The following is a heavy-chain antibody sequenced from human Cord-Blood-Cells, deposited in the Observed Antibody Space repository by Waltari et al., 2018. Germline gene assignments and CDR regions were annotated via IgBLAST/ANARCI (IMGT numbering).Heavy chain of an antibody. V-gene: IGHV4-34*01. J-gene: IGHJ4*02. D-gene: IGHD3-9*01. Sequence: QVQLQQWGAGLLKPSETLSLTCAVYGGSFSGYYWSWIRQPPGKGLEWIGEINHSGSTNHNPSLKSRVTISVDTSKNQFSLKLSSVTAADTAVYYCARVGYYDILTGDYWGQGTLVTVSS. CDR1: GGSFSGYY. CDR3: ARVGYYDILTGDY. CDR2: INHSGST.